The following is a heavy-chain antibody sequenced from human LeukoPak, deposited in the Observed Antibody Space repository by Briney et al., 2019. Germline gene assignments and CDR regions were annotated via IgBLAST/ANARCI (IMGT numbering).Heavy chain of an antibody. J-gene: IGHJ4*02. CDR3: ATLNYYGSGSQDY. V-gene: IGHV1-24*01. CDR1: GYTLTELS. Sequence: ASVKVSCKVSGYTLTELSMHWVRQAPGKGLEWMGGFDPEDGETIYAQKFQGRVTMTEGTSTDTAYMELSSLRSEDTAVYYCATLNYYGSGSQDYWGQGTLVTVSS. CDR2: FDPEDGET. D-gene: IGHD3-10*01.